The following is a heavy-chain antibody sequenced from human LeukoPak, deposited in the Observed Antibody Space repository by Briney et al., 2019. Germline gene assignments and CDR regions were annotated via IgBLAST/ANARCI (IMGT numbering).Heavy chain of an antibody. Sequence: KPSETLSLTCTVSGGSISSGTYYWGWIRQPPGKGLEWIGSIYYSGSTYYNPSLKSRVTISVDTSKNQFSLKLSSVTAADTTVFYCARTQTGYSSGGFDYWGQGTLVTVSS. CDR3: ARTQTGYSSGGFDY. V-gene: IGHV4-39*01. J-gene: IGHJ4*02. D-gene: IGHD6-19*01. CDR1: GGSISSGTYY. CDR2: IYYSGST.